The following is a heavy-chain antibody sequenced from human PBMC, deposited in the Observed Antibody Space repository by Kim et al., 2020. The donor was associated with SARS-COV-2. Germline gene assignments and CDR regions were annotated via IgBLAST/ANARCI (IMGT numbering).Heavy chain of an antibody. CDR2: IRGGGANP. D-gene: IGHD5-18*01. J-gene: IGHJ3*02. Sequence: GGSLRLSCAASGFTISNYAMNWVRQAPGKGLEWVSGIRGGGANPKYADSVKGRITISRDNSKNTLYLQMNSLRGDDTALYYCAKCQYSYGSDAFDIWGQGTLVSVSS. CDR1: GFTISNYA. CDR3: AKCQYSYGSDAFDI. V-gene: IGHV3-23*01.